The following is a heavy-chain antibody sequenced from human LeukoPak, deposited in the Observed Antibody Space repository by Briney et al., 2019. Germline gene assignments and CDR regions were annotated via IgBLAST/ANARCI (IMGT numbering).Heavy chain of an antibody. D-gene: IGHD3-9*01. Sequence: GGSLRLSCVASGFTFSSYWMHWVRQDPRKGLVWVSRTNGDGSNINYADSVRGRFTISRDNAKNTLYLQMNTLRVEDTAVYYCARDLMDYDVSTGLHHYYMDVWGQGTTVTVSS. CDR1: GFTFSSYW. CDR2: TNGDGSNI. J-gene: IGHJ6*02. CDR3: ARDLMDYDVSTGLHHYYMDV. V-gene: IGHV3-74*01.